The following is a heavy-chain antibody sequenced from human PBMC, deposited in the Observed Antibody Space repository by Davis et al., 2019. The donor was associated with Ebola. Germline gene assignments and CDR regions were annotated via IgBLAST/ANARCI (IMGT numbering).Heavy chain of an antibody. V-gene: IGHV1-18*04. CDR3: VRDLGMVYSYYMDV. D-gene: IGHD7-27*01. Sequence: AASVKVSCKASGYTFTRYAISWVRQAPGQGLEWMGWISAYNGNTNYAQKLQGRVTMTTDTSTSTAYMELRSLRSDDTAVYYCVRDLGMVYSYYMDVWGKGTTVTVSS. J-gene: IGHJ6*03. CDR1: GYTFTRYA. CDR2: ISAYNGNT.